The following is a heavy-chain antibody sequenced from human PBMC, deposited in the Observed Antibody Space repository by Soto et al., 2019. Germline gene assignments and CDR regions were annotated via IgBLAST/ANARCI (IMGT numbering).Heavy chain of an antibody. V-gene: IGHV3-23*01. CDR3: AKDIVVVPAAMGAFDI. J-gene: IGHJ3*02. CDR2: ISGSGGST. Sequence: SLRLSCAASGFTFSSYAMSWVRQAPGKGLEWVSAISGSGGSTYYADSVKGRFTISRDNSKNTLYLQMNSLRAEDTAVYYCAKDIVVVPAAMGAFDIWGHGTMVTVSS. D-gene: IGHD2-2*01. CDR1: GFTFSSYA.